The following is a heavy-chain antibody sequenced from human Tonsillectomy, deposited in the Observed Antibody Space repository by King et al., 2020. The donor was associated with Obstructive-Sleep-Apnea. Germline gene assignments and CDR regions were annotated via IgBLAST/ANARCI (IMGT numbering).Heavy chain of an antibody. CDR3: ARVSLSDYGSGSNWYFDL. Sequence: VQLQQWGAGLLKPSETLSLTCAVYGGSFSDDYWSWIRQPPGKGLEWIGEINHIGSTNYNPSLKSRVTISVDTSKNQFSLKVSAVTAPDTAVYYCARVSLSDYGSGSNWYFDLWGRGTLVTVSS. V-gene: IGHV4-34*01. CDR1: GGSFSDDY. J-gene: IGHJ2*01. D-gene: IGHD3-10*01. CDR2: INHIGST.